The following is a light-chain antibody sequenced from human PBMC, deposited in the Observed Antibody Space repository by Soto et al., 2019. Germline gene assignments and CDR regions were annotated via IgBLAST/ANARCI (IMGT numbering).Light chain of an antibody. CDR1: SSDIGGYNY. Sequence: QSVLAQPASVSGSPGQSITISCTGTSSDIGGYNYVSWYQQHPGKAPKLMIYEVSHRPSGVSNRFSGSKSGNTASLTISGLQAEDEADYYCSSYTSRSTLVFGGGTQLT. CDR3: SSYTSRSTLV. CDR2: EVS. V-gene: IGLV2-14*01. J-gene: IGLJ2*01.